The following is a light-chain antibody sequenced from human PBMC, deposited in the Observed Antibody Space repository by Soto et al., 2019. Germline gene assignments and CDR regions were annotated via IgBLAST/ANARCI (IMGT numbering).Light chain of an antibody. Sequence: DIQMTQSPSTLSASVRDRVTITCRASQSLSNRLAWYQQKPGKAPKVLIYDASSLESGVPSRFSGSGSGTHFILTISSLQPDDFATYYCHYYSAVWTFGQGTKVEIK. CDR2: DAS. V-gene: IGKV1-5*01. J-gene: IGKJ1*01. CDR3: HYYSAVWT. CDR1: QSLSNR.